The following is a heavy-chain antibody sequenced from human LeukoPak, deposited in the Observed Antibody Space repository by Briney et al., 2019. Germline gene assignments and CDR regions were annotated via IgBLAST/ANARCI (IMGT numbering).Heavy chain of an antibody. CDR3: ARATYYYDSSGHTFDP. D-gene: IGHD3-22*01. J-gene: IGHJ5*02. Sequence: ASVKVSYKASGYTFTSYDINWVRQATGQGLEWMGWMSPNSGNTGYAQKFQGRVTMTRNTSISTAYMELSSLRSEDTAVYYCARATYYYDSSGHTFDPWGQGTLVTVSS. CDR2: MSPNSGNT. CDR1: GYTFTSYD. V-gene: IGHV1-8*01.